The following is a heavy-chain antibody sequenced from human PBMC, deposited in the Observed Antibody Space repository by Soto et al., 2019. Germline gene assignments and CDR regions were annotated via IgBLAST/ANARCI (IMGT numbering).Heavy chain of an antibody. CDR2: IYYSGNT. D-gene: IGHD6-13*01. J-gene: IGHJ5*02. V-gene: IGHV4-31*03. CDR3: ARVFSDSSSFFDP. CDR1: GGSISSGGYY. Sequence: PSETLSLTCTVSGGSISSGGYYWSWIRHHPGKGLEWIGNIYYSGNTYYNPSLKSRVTISVDTSKNQFSLKLSSVTAADTAVYYCARVFSDSSSFFDPWGQGTLVTVPQ.